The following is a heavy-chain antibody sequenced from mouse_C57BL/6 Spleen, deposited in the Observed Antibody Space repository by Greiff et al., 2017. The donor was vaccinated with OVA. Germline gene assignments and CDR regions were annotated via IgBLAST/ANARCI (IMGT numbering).Heavy chain of an antibody. D-gene: IGHD1-1*01. CDR3: ARGRVTTVVGNWYFDV. Sequence: EVQLQQSGPGMVKPSQSLSLTCTVTGYSITSGYDWHWIRHFPGNKLEWMGYISYSGSTNYNPSLKSRISITHDTSKNHFFLKLNSVTTEDTATYYCARGRVTTVVGNWYFDVWGTGTTVTVSS. J-gene: IGHJ1*03. CDR2: ISYSGST. V-gene: IGHV3-1*01. CDR1: GYSITSGYD.